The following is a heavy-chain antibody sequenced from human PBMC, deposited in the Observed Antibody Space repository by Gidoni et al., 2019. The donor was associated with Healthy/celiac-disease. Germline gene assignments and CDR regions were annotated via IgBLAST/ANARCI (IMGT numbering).Heavy chain of an antibody. CDR1: GFTFSSYG. CDR3: AKDGSGSYGLTYFDY. J-gene: IGHJ4*02. CDR2: IRYDGSNK. Sequence: QVQLVESGGGVVQPGGSLRLSCAASGFTFSSYGMHWVRQAPGKGLEWVAFIRYDGSNKYYADSVKGRFTISRDNSKNTLYLQMNSLRAEDTAVYYCAKDGSGSYGLTYFDYWGQGTLVTVSS. V-gene: IGHV3-30*02. D-gene: IGHD3-10*01.